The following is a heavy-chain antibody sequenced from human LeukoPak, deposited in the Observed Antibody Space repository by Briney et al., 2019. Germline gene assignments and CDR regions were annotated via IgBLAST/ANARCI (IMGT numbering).Heavy chain of an antibody. CDR1: GYSFSNYW. V-gene: IGHV5-51*01. J-gene: IGHJ2*01. D-gene: IGHD2-2*02. CDR2: IYPGDSDT. Sequence: GESLKISCKGSGYSFSNYWIGWVRQMPGKGLEWMGIIYPGDSDTRYSPSFQGQVTISADKSISTAYLQWSSLKASDTAMYYCARLHGYCSSTSCYTDWYFDLWGRGTLVTVSS. CDR3: ARLHGYCSSTSCYTDWYFDL.